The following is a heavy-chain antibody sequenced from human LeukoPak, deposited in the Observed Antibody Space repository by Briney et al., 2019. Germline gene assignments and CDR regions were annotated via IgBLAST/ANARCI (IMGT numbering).Heavy chain of an antibody. V-gene: IGHV4-59*12. J-gene: IGHJ4*02. CDR3: AGTYYGGRLDY. CDR2: IYYSGSA. Sequence: PSETLSLTCTVSGGSISTYYWSWIRQPPGKGLEWIGYIYYSGSANYNPSLKSRVTISVDTSKNQFSLKLSSVTAADTAVYYCAGTYYGGRLDYWGQGTLVTVSS. D-gene: IGHD4-23*01. CDR1: GGSISTYY.